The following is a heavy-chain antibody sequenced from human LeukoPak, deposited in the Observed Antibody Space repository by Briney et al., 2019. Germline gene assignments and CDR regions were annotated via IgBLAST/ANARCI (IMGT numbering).Heavy chain of an antibody. J-gene: IGHJ4*02. V-gene: IGHV3-48*01. D-gene: IGHD6-19*01. Sequence: PGGSLRLSCAASGFTFSSYSMNWVRQAPGKGLEWVSYISSSSSTIYYADSVKGRFTISRDNSKNTLYLQMNSLRAEDTAVYYCAKDRTGIAVAGYYFDYWGQGTLVTVSS. CDR3: AKDRTGIAVAGYYFDY. CDR2: ISSSSSTI. CDR1: GFTFSSYS.